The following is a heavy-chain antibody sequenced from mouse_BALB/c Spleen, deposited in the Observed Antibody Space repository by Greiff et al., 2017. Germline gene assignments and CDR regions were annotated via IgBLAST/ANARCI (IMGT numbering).Heavy chain of an antibody. D-gene: IGHD2-3*01. J-gene: IGHJ4*01. V-gene: IGHV14-4*02. CDR2: IDPENGDT. CDR3: ADGYYLYYAMDY. CDR1: GFNIKDYY. Sequence: VQLKQSGAELVRSGASVKLSCTASGFNIKDYYMHWVKQRPEQGLEWIGWIDPENGDTEYDPKFQGKATITADTSSNTAYLQLSSLTSEDTAVYYCADGYYLYYAMDYWGQGTSVTVSS.